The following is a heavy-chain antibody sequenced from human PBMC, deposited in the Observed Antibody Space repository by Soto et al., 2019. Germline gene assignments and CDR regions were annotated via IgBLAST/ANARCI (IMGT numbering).Heavy chain of an antibody. Sequence: SVKVSCEASGYCFTNSYIHWVGQPPGQWLGWMGWINPNRGGTTYAQKFQGWVTMTRDTCISTAYMDLSWLRADDTAVYYCPRGIRVDDIATSDFGGQGTRVTVSS. CDR1: GYCFTNSY. D-gene: IGHD1-20*01. J-gene: IGHJ4*02. V-gene: IGHV1-2*04. CDR3: PRGIRVDDIATSDF. CDR2: INPNRGGT.